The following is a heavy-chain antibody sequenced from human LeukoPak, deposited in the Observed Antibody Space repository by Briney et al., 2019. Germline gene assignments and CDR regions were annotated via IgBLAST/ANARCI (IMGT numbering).Heavy chain of an antibody. J-gene: IGHJ4*02. CDR2: IYYSGST. Sequence: SETLSLTCTVSGGSISSYYWSWIRQPPGKGLEWIGYIYYSGSTNYNPSLKSRVTISVDTSKNQFSLKLSPVTAADTAVYYCARHRASWFDFDYWGQGTLVTVSS. D-gene: IGHD6-13*01. V-gene: IGHV4-59*01. CDR3: ARHRASWFDFDY. CDR1: GGSISSYY.